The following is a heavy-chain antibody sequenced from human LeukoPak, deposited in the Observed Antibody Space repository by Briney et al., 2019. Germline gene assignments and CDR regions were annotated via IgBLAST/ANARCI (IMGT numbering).Heavy chain of an antibody. J-gene: IGHJ6*03. CDR1: GYSFTSYW. D-gene: IGHD3-3*01. CDR3: ATGYETNYYYYYMDV. V-gene: IGHV5-51*01. CDR2: IYTGDSDT. Sequence: GESLKISCKGSGYSFTSYWIGWVRQMPGKGLEWMGIIYTGDSDTRYSPSFQGQVTISADKTISTAYLQWSSLKASDTAMYYCATGYETNYYYYYMDVWGKGTTVTVSS.